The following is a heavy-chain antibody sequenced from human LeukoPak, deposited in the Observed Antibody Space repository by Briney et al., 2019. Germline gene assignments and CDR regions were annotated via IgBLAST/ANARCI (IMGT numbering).Heavy chain of an antibody. V-gene: IGHV1-2*02. Sequence: AASVKVSCKASGYTFTGYYMHWVRQAAGQGLEWMGWINPNSGGTNYAQKFQGRVTMTRDTSISTAYMELSRLRSDDTAVYYCARVSSGRPFDYWGQGTLVTVSS. CDR2: INPNSGGT. D-gene: IGHD6-19*01. CDR3: ARVSSGRPFDY. CDR1: GYTFTGYY. J-gene: IGHJ4*02.